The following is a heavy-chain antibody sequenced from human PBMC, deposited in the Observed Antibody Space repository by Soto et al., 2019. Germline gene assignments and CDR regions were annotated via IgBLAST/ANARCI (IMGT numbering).Heavy chain of an antibody. D-gene: IGHD3-10*01. Sequence: SETLSLTCIVSGESISRDNYYWGWIRQPPGKGLEWIGSITYSGSTYYNPSLKSRVTMAVDTSKNQFSLNLPSVTAADTAVYYCARPGSTTGWFYFDDWGPGILVTVSS. CDR3: ARPGSTTGWFYFDD. V-gene: IGHV4-39*01. CDR2: ITYSGST. J-gene: IGHJ4*02. CDR1: GESISRDNYY.